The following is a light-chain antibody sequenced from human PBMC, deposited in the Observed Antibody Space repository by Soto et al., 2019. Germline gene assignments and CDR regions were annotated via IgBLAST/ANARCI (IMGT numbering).Light chain of an antibody. J-gene: IGLJ2*01. CDR2: DVN. CDR3: SSYAGTTIS. CDR1: SSDVGSYKY. Sequence: QSVLTQPASVSGSPGQSITISCTGTSSDVGSYKYVSWYQQHPGKAPKLMIYDVNNRPSGVSNRFSGSKSGNTASLTISGLQAEDEADYYCSSYAGTTISFGGGTKVTVL. V-gene: IGLV2-14*03.